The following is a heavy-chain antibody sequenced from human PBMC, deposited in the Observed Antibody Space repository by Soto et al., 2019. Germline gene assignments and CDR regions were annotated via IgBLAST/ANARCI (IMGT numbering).Heavy chain of an antibody. D-gene: IGHD7-27*01. V-gene: IGHV4-61*01. Sequence: QVQLQESGPGLVKPSETLSLTCTVSGGSVSSGSYCWSWIRQPPGKGLEWIGYISYTGSTNYNPSLKSRVSISADTSKNQFSLELSSVTAADTAVYYCVRAAAWGSQWLDPWGQGTLVTVSS. J-gene: IGHJ5*02. CDR1: GGSVSSGSYC. CDR3: VRAAAWGSQWLDP. CDR2: ISYTGST.